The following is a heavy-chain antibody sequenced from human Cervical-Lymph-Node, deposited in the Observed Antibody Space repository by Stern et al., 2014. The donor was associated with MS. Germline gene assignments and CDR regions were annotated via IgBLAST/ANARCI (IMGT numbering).Heavy chain of an antibody. CDR2: IWYDGSNK. CDR1: GFTFSSYG. CDR3: ARDPDYGDYGGFDY. Sequence: QMQLVQSGGGVVQPGRSLRLSCAASGFTFSSYGMHWVRQAPGKGLEWVAVIWYDGSNKYYADSVKGRFTISRDNSKNTLYLQMNSLRAEDTAVYYCARDPDYGDYGGFDYWGQGTLVTVSS. J-gene: IGHJ4*02. V-gene: IGHV3-33*01. D-gene: IGHD4-17*01.